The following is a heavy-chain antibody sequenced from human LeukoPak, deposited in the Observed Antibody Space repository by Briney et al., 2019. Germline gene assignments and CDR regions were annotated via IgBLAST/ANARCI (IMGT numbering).Heavy chain of an antibody. V-gene: IGHV4-39*01. Sequence: SETLSLTCTVSGGSISSSSYYWGWIRQPPGKGLEWVGSIYYSGSTYYNPSLKSRVTISVDTSKNQFSLKLSSVTAADTAVYYCARQLGYCSSTSCYADKADYWGQGTLVTVSS. D-gene: IGHD2-2*01. CDR3: ARQLGYCSSTSCYADKADY. CDR1: GGSISSSSYY. CDR2: IYYSGST. J-gene: IGHJ4*02.